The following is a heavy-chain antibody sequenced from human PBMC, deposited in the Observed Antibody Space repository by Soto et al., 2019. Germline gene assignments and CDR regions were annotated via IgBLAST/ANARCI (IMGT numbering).Heavy chain of an antibody. V-gene: IGHV1-69*01. D-gene: IGHD3-10*01. CDR3: ARDLDYYGSGSHYYYGMGV. Sequence: VPLVQSGAEVKKPGSSVKVSCKACGGTFSRYAFRWVRQARARRLEGRGGSVHIYGTRRLAQKSQGRLTITADEPTRTAYMKLSSLRSEDTAVYYCARDLDYYGSGSHYYYGMGVWGQGTTVTVSS. J-gene: IGHJ6*02. CDR1: GGTFSRYA. CDR2: SVHIYGTR.